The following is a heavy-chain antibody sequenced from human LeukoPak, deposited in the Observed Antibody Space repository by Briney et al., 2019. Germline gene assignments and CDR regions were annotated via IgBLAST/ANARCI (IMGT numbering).Heavy chain of an antibody. CDR1: GYTFTGYY. CDR3: ARVGTPAAFGYFDY. D-gene: IGHD2-2*01. J-gene: IGHJ4*02. CDR2: INPNSGGT. Sequence: ASVKVSCKASGYTFTGYYMHWVRQAPGQGLEWMGWINPNSGGTNYAQKFQGRVTMTRDTSISTAYMELSRLRSYDTAVYYCARVGTPAAFGYFDYWGQGTLVTVSS. V-gene: IGHV1-2*02.